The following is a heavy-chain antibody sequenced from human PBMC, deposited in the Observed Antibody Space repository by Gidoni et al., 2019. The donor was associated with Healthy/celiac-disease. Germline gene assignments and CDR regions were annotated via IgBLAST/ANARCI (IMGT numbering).Heavy chain of an antibody. Sequence: EVQLVESGGGLVQTGGALGLSCGASGFTISSYWMHWVRQAPGKGLVWVSRINSDGSSTSYADSVKGRFTISRDNAKNTLYLQMNSLRAEDTAVYYCARDWWYFERDAFDIWGQGTMVTVSS. CDR1: GFTISSYW. CDR2: INSDGSST. J-gene: IGHJ3*02. CDR3: ARDWWYFERDAFDI. D-gene: IGHD2-15*01. V-gene: IGHV3-74*01.